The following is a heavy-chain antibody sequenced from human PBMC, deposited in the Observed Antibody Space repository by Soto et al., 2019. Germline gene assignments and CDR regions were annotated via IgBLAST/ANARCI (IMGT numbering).Heavy chain of an antibody. Sequence: GGSLRLSCAASGFAFSSYAMHWVRQAPGKGLEWVAVISYDGSNKYYADSVKGRFTISRDNSKNTLYLQMNSLRAEDTAVYYCARAHSSSWYEEIYYYYYGVDVWGQGTTVTVSS. CDR2: ISYDGSNK. J-gene: IGHJ6*02. CDR1: GFAFSSYA. D-gene: IGHD6-13*01. CDR3: ARAHSSSWYEEIYYYYYGVDV. V-gene: IGHV3-30-3*01.